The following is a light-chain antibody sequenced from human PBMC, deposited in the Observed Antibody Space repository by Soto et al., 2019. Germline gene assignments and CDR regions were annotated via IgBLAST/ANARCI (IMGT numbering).Light chain of an antibody. J-gene: IGLJ3*02. CDR2: DVT. CDR3: CTYAGSFHQ. CDR1: NSDVGNYNF. V-gene: IGLV2-11*01. Sequence: QSALTQPRSVSGSPGQAVTISCTGTNSDVGNYNFFSWYQHHPGKAPKLMIYDVTKRPSGVPDRFSGSKSGNTASLTISGLQAEDEADYYCCTYAGSFHQFGGGTKLTVL.